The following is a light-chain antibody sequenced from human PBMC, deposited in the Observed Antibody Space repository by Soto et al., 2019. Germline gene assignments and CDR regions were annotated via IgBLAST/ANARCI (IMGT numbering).Light chain of an antibody. CDR1: TSDIGHYNY. Sequence: QSVLTQPASVSGSPGQSITISCTGTTSDIGHYNYVSWYQHHPGKAPKLMIYEVTNRPSGISKRFSGSKSGNTATLTISGLQAEDEADYYCNSYTSSSTLNVFGTGTNVTVL. J-gene: IGLJ1*01. V-gene: IGLV2-14*01. CDR2: EVT. CDR3: NSYTSSSTLNV.